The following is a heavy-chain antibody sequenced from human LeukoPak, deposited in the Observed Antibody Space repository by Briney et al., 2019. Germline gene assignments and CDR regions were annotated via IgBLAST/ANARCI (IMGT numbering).Heavy chain of an antibody. D-gene: IGHD3-22*01. CDR2: ISSSGSTI. V-gene: IGHV3-11*01. CDR1: GFTFSDYY. Sequence: PGGSLRLSCAASGFTFSDYYMSWSRQAPGKGREGVSYISSSGSTIYHADSVKGRFTISRDNAKNSMYLQMNSLRAEDTAVYYCARALMYYYDSSGYGHWGQGTLVTVSS. CDR3: ARALMYYYDSSGYGH. J-gene: IGHJ4*02.